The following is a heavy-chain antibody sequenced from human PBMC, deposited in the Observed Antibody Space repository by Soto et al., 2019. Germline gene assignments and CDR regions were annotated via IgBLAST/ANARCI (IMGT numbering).Heavy chain of an antibody. Sequence: GGSLRLSCAASGFTFSSYAMHWVRQAPGKGLEWVAVISYDGSNKYYADSVKGRFTIFRDNSKNTLYLQMNSLRAEDTAVYYCARDTSSSGWYYFDYWGQGTLVTVSS. CDR1: GFTFSSYA. CDR2: ISYDGSNK. V-gene: IGHV3-30-3*01. CDR3: ARDTSSSGWYYFDY. D-gene: IGHD6-19*01. J-gene: IGHJ4*02.